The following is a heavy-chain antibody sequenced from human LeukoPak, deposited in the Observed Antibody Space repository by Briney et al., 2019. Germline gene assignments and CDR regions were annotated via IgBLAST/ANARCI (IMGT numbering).Heavy chain of an antibody. CDR3: ARSGYCSGGSCPGDH. Sequence: GGSLRLSCAASGFTFSSYSMIWVRQAPGKGLEWVSYISSGSSTIYYTDSVKGRFTISRDNAKNSLYLQMNSPRAEDTAVYYCARSGYCSGGSCPGDHWGQGTLVTVSS. D-gene: IGHD2-15*01. J-gene: IGHJ5*02. CDR1: GFTFSSYS. CDR2: ISSGSSTI. V-gene: IGHV3-48*04.